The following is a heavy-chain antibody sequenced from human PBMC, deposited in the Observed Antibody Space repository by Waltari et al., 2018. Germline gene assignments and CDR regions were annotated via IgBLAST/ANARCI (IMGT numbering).Heavy chain of an antibody. CDR3: ARHITFNYDFYGMDV. Sequence: QVQLQESGPGLVKPSETLSLPCTVSESSISSYYWSWIRQPPGKGLEWIGYIFDSGTTNYNPSLKSRVTISLDTSKNQISLKLNSVTAADTAVYYCARHITFNYDFYGMDVWGQGTTVTVSS. CDR1: ESSISSYY. V-gene: IGHV4-59*08. CDR2: IFDSGTT. J-gene: IGHJ6*02. D-gene: IGHD3-16*01.